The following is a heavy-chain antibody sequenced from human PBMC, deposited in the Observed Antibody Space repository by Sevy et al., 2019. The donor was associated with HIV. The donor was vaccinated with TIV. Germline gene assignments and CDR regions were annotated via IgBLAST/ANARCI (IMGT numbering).Heavy chain of an antibody. J-gene: IGHJ6*02. Sequence: ASVKVSCKASGYTFTSYGISWVRQAPGQGLEWMGWISAYNGNTNYAQKLQGRVTMTTDTSTSTAYMELRSLRSDDTAVYYCARDPAYDILTGELGHYYYYGMDVWGQGTTVTVSS. V-gene: IGHV1-18*01. CDR2: ISAYNGNT. D-gene: IGHD3-9*01. CDR3: ARDPAYDILTGELGHYYYYGMDV. CDR1: GYTFTSYG.